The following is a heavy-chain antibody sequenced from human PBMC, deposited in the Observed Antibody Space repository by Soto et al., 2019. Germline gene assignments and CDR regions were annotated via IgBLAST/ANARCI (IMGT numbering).Heavy chain of an antibody. CDR3: ARDSTCCGLDV. CDR2: IFYNEKN. J-gene: IGHJ6*02. D-gene: IGHD2-21*01. CDR1: GGSMRSYY. Sequence: QVELRESGPGLVKPSETLSLTCNVSGGSMRSYYWTWMRQSPGKGLEWLGNIFYNEKNNLNPSLKSRLSIPVDTSKKKFSLMLSSVTAEDTAIYYCARDSTCCGLDVWGQGTTVTVSS. V-gene: IGHV4-59*01.